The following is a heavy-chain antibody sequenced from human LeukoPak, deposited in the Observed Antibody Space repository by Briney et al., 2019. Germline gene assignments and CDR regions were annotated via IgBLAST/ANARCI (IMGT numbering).Heavy chain of an antibody. V-gene: IGHV3-30*02. J-gene: IGHJ4*02. CDR3: AKDPIAAAGTLDY. Sequence: GGSLRLSRAASGFTFSSYGMHWVRQVPGKGLEWVAFIRYDGSNKYYADSVKGRFTISRDNSKNTLYLQMNSLRAEDTAVYYCAKDPIAAAGTLDYWGQGTLVTVSS. CDR1: GFTFSSYG. CDR2: IRYDGSNK. D-gene: IGHD6-13*01.